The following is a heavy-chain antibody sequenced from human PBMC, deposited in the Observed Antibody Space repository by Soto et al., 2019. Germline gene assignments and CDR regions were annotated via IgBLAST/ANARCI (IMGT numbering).Heavy chain of an antibody. Sequence: PSETLSRTWIVSGASIRSGVYYWIWLRQSPGKGLEWIGHIYYTGSAFYSPSLKSRLTISLDTSKNQFSLDLRSVTAADTAMYYCARIEMASIKWGRGTLVTVSS. CDR2: IYYTGSA. CDR3: ARIEMASIK. CDR1: GASIRSGVYY. V-gene: IGHV4-31*02. J-gene: IGHJ4*02.